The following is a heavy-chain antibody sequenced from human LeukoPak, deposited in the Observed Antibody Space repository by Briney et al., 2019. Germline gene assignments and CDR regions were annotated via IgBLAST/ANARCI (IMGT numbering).Heavy chain of an antibody. CDR3: AKGLVVPAATFDY. Sequence: GGSLRLSCAASGFTFNRDWTAWVRQAPGKGLEWVANIKEDGSEKNYVDSVKGRFTISRDNAVNSVYLQMNDLRAEDTGVYYCAKGLVVPAATFDYWGQGTLVTVSS. J-gene: IGHJ4*02. D-gene: IGHD2-2*01. CDR1: GFTFNRDW. CDR2: IKEDGSEK. V-gene: IGHV3-7*01.